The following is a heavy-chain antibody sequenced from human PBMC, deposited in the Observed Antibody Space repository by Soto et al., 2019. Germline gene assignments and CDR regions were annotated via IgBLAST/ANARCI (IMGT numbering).Heavy chain of an antibody. CDR2: INHSGST. V-gene: IGHV4-34*01. Sequence: SDTLSLTCAVYGGSFSGYYWSWIRQPPGKGLEWIGEINHSGSTNYNPSLKSRVTISVDTSKNRFSLKLSSVTAADTAVYYCARGGWIQLWDFDYWGQGTLVTVSS. J-gene: IGHJ4*02. D-gene: IGHD5-18*01. CDR1: GGSFSGYY. CDR3: ARGGWIQLWDFDY.